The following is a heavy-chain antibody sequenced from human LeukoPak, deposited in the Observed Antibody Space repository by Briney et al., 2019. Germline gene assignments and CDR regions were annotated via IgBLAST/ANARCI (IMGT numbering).Heavy chain of an antibody. J-gene: IGHJ4*02. CDR3: AREYRGSYFGFYYFDY. D-gene: IGHD1-26*01. Sequence: GGSLRLSCAASGFIFSNYAMSWVRQAPGKGLEWVSAISNSGGSRYYADSVKGRFTISRDNSKNTLYLQMNSLRAEDTAVYYCAREYRGSYFGFYYFDYGGRGPRVPVP. V-gene: IGHV3-23*01. CDR1: GFIFSNYA. CDR2: ISNSGGSR.